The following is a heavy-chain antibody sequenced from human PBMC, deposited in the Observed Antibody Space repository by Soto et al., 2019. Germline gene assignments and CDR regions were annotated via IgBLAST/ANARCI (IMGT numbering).Heavy chain of an antibody. J-gene: IGHJ4*02. D-gene: IGHD6-19*01. CDR1: GFSLSTSGLG. CDR2: IYWNDDK. CDR3: AHRPSGWYLFDY. Sequence: QITLKESGPTLVRPTQTLTMTCTSSGFSLSTSGLGVGWIRQPPRKAMEWLALIYWNDDKRYSPSLKARLNITKDTSKSQVVLTMTNMDPVDTATDYCAHRPSGWYLFDYWGQGTLCTFAS. V-gene: IGHV2-5*01.